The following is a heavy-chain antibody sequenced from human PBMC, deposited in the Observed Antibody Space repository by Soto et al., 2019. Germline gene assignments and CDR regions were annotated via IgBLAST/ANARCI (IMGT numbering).Heavy chain of an antibody. CDR2: IIPIFGTA. CDR3: ARSYQSIPAAIRRAIYYYYGMDV. D-gene: IGHD2-2*02. V-gene: IGHV1-69*13. CDR1: GGTFSSYA. J-gene: IGHJ6*02. Sequence: VASVKVSCKASGGTFSSYAISWVRQAPGQGLEWMGGIIPIFGTANYAQKFQGRVTITADESTSTAYMELSSLRSEDTAVYYCARSYQSIPAAIRRAIYYYYGMDVWGQGTTVTVSS.